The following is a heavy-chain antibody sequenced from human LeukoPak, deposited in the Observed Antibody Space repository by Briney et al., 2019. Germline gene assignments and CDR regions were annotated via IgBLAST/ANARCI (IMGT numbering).Heavy chain of an antibody. J-gene: IGHJ4*02. D-gene: IGHD3-10*01. V-gene: IGHV4-30-4*01. CDR2: IYYSGST. CDR1: GGSISSGDYY. CDR3: AREKSGSYYENFDY. Sequence: PSQTLSLTCTVSGGSISSGDYYWSWIGQPPGKGLEWIGYIYYSGSTYYNPSLKSRVIISVDTSKNQFSLKLSSVTAADTAVYYCAREKSGSYYENFDYWGQGTLVTVSS.